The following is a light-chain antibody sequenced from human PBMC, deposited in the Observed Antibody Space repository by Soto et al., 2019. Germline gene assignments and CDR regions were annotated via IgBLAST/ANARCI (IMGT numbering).Light chain of an antibody. CDR3: SSYTSSRLVV. CDR1: SSDVGGYNY. V-gene: IGLV2-14*01. J-gene: IGLJ2*01. Sequence: QSALTQPASVSGSPGQSITISCTGTSSDVGGYNYVSWYQQNPGKAPKLMIYDVSNRPSGISNRFSGSKSGNTASLTISGLLAEDEADYYCSSYTSSRLVVFGGGTKLTVL. CDR2: DVS.